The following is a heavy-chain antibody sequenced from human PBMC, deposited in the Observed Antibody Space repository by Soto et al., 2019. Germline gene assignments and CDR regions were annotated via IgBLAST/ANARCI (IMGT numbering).Heavy chain of an antibody. D-gene: IGHD6-19*01. CDR2: IYHSGST. CDR1: GGSISSSNW. V-gene: IGHV4-4*02. J-gene: IGHJ4*02. Sequence: SETLTLTCAVSGGSISSSNWRSWVRQPPGKGLEWIGEIYHSGSTNYNPSLKSRVTISVDKSKNQFSLKLSSVTAADTAVYYCARVAVAGTRVDYWGQGTLVTVSS. CDR3: ARVAVAGTRVDY.